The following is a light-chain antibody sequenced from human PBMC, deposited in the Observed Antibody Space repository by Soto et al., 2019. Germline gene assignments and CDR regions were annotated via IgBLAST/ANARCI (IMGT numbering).Light chain of an antibody. CDR3: QNYDSARLT. CDR2: AAS. Sequence: IQMTHSPPSLSASVGDRVTITCRASQGISNYLAWYQQKPGKVPTLLIYAASTLQSGVPSRFSGSGSGTYLTLTISILQPEDVETDYGQNYDSARLTVGDGAQVDIK. V-gene: IGKV1-27*01. CDR1: QGISNY. J-gene: IGKJ4*01.